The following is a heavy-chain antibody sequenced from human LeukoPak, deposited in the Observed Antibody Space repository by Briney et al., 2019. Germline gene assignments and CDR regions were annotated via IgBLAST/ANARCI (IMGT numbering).Heavy chain of an antibody. CDR2: VYMSATTDCTSVTP. Sequence: PSETLSLTCTVSGGSFTDNSYFWNWIRLPAGKGLEWIGRVYMSATTDCTSVTPDYHASLKGRVTISLDTSNNRLSLNLTSVTAADTAVYYCARGFFAVAFDLWGQGTMVSVSS. D-gene: IGHD3-3*01. CDR1: GGSFTDNSYF. CDR3: ARGFFAVAFDL. V-gene: IGHV4-61*02. J-gene: IGHJ3*01.